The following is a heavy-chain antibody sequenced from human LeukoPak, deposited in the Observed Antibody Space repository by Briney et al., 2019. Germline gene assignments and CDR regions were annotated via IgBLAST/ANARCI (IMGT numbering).Heavy chain of an antibody. Sequence: SETLSLACSVSGCSISSNYWSWIRQPPGKGLEWVGYIYYSGSTNYNPSLKSRATISLDTSKNQFSLKLRYVPAADTAVYYCAREGHCSGDSACYAGVDVWGKGTPVTVSS. J-gene: IGHJ6*04. CDR2: IYYSGST. CDR3: AREGHCSGDSACYAGVDV. D-gene: IGHD2-15*01. CDR1: GCSISSNY. V-gene: IGHV4-59*01.